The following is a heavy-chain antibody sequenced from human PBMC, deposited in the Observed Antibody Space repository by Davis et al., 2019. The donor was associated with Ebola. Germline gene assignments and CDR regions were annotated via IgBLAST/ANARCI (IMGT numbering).Heavy chain of an antibody. J-gene: IGHJ4*02. Sequence: SQTLSLTCAISGDSVSSTRAAWNWIRQSPSRGLEWLGRTYYRSTWYVDYAVSVKGRMTITSDTSKNQFSLQLTSVTPEDTAAYYCARDPPYDQGYDYWGQGILVTVSS. CDR2: TYYRSTWYV. V-gene: IGHV6-1*01. CDR3: ARDPPYDQGYDY. D-gene: IGHD3-22*01. CDR1: GDSVSSTRAA.